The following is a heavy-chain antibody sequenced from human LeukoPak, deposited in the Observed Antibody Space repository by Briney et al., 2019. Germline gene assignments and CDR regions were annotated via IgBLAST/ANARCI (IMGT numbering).Heavy chain of an antibody. CDR3: ARDVLPGAY. D-gene: IGHD2-2*01. CDR1: GFTFSSYV. V-gene: IGHV3-23*01. Sequence: PGGSLRLSCAASGFTFSSYVMSWVRQAPGKGLEWVSGISGNGGSTYYGDSVKGRFAISRDNSKNMVYLQMNSLRAEDTAVYYCARDVLPGAYWGQGTLVTVS. J-gene: IGHJ4*02. CDR2: ISGNGGST.